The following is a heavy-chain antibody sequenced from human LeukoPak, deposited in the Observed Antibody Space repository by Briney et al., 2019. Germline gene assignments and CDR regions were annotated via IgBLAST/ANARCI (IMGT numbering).Heavy chain of an antibody. CDR3: ATAYGDFRAEGRYFDS. CDR2: IIPILGIT. Sequence: SVKVSCKASGGTFITYAISWVRQAPGQGLEWMGRIIPILGITNYAQKFQGRVTITADKSTNTAYMELSNLRSEDTAVYYCATAYGDFRAEGRYFDSWGQGTLVTVSS. J-gene: IGHJ4*02. D-gene: IGHD4-17*01. V-gene: IGHV1-69*04. CDR1: GGTFITYA.